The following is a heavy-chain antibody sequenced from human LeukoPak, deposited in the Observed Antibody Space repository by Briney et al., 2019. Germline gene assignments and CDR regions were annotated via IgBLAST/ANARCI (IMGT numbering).Heavy chain of an antibody. CDR1: GYTFTGYY. D-gene: IGHD1-26*01. CDR2: INPNSGGT. CDR3: ARNSGSYLYYFDY. V-gene: IGHV1-2*02. Sequence: ASVKVSCKASGYTFTGYYMHWVRQAPGQGLGCMGWINPNSGGTNYALKFQGRVTMTRDTSISTAYMELSRLRSDDTAVYYCARNSGSYLYYFDYWGQGTLVTVSS. J-gene: IGHJ4*02.